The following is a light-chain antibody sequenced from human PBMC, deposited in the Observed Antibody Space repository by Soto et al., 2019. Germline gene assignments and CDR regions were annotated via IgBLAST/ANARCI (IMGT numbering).Light chain of an antibody. CDR1: SSDVGGYNF. Sequence: QSALTQPASVSGSPGQSITISCTGTSSDVGGYNFVSWYQQHPGKAPKLMIYEVSHRPSTVSNRFSGSKSGNTASLTISGLQAEDEADYYCCSYTSSSSLHVFGTGTKVTVL. V-gene: IGLV2-14*01. CDR3: CSYTSSSSLHV. J-gene: IGLJ1*01. CDR2: EVS.